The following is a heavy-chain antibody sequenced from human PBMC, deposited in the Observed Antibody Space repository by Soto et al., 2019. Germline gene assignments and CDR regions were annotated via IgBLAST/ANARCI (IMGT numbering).Heavy chain of an antibody. CDR1: GLSTNSYY. CDR2: IYFRGNT. Sequence: SETLSLTCSFSGLSTNSYYWSWIRQPPGKGLEWIGSIYFRGNTNYSPSLKSRVTISIDTSKNQFSLKLTSVTAADTAVYYCARRGGYSKGYNYFYMDVWGKGTTVTVSS. V-gene: IGHV4-59*12. J-gene: IGHJ6*03. D-gene: IGHD5-18*01. CDR3: ARRGGYSKGYNYFYMDV.